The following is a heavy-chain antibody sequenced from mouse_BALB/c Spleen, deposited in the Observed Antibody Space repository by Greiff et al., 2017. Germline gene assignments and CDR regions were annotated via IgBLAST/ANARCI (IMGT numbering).Heavy chain of an antibody. V-gene: IGHV1S126*01. CDR3: ARGPDYYGSSRYAMDY. CDR1: GYSFTSYW. D-gene: IGHD1-1*01. CDR2: IDPSDSET. J-gene: IGHJ4*01. Sequence: QVQLQQSGPQLVRPGASVKISCKASGYSFTSYWMHWVKQRPGQGLEWIGMIDPSDSETRLNQKFKDKATLTVDKSSSTAYMQLSSPTSEDSAVYYCARGPDYYGSSRYAMDYWGQGTSVAVSS.